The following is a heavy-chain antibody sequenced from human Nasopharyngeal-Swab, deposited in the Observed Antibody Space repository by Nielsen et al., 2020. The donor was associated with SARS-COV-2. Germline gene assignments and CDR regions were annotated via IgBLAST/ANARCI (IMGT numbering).Heavy chain of an antibody. D-gene: IGHD6-25*01. CDR3: ARDLRGPDY. CDR1: GYTFTSYG. V-gene: IGHV1-18*01. J-gene: IGHJ4*02. CDR2: ISAYNGRT. Sequence: ASVKVSCKASGYTFTSYGISWVRQAPGQGLEWMGWISAYNGRTYYAQKFQGRVTMTTDTSTSTAYMDLRSLRSDDTAVYYCARDLRGPDYWGQGTLVTVSS.